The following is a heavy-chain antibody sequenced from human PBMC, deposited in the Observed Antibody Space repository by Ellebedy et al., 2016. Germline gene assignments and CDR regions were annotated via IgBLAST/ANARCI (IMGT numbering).Heavy chain of an antibody. Sequence: SETLSLXXTVSGGSISSSSYYWGWIRQPPGKGLEWIGSIYYSGSTYYNPSLKSRVTISVDTSKNQFSLKLSSVTAADTAVYYCARDALLWFGEPGRFDYWGQGTLVTVSS. CDR1: GGSISSSSYY. CDR2: IYYSGST. V-gene: IGHV4-39*07. D-gene: IGHD3-10*01. CDR3: ARDALLWFGEPGRFDY. J-gene: IGHJ4*02.